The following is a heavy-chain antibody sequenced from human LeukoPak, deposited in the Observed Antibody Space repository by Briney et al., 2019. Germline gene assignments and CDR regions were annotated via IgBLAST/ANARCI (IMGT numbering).Heavy chain of an antibody. J-gene: IGHJ3*02. Sequence: SEALSLTCTVSGGSISRYYWSWIRQPPGKGLEWIGYIYYSGSTNYNPSLKSRVTISVDTSKNQFSLKLSSVTAADTAVYYCARDSGGLHYYDSSGYYLDAFDIWGQGTMVTVSS. CDR1: GGSISRYY. CDR3: ARDSGGLHYYDSSGYYLDAFDI. CDR2: IYYSGST. D-gene: IGHD3-22*01. V-gene: IGHV4-59*01.